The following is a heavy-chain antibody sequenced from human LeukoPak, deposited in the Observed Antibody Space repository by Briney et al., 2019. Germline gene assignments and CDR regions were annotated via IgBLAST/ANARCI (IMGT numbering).Heavy chain of an antibody. Sequence: ASVKVSCKASGYTFTSYYMHWVRQAPGQGLEWMGWISAYNGNTNYAQKLQGRVTMTTDTSTSTAYMELRSLRSDDTAVYYCARARFSGWYWSTVDYWGQGTLVTVSS. CDR1: GYTFTSYY. D-gene: IGHD6-19*01. J-gene: IGHJ4*02. CDR2: ISAYNGNT. CDR3: ARARFSGWYWSTVDY. V-gene: IGHV1-18*04.